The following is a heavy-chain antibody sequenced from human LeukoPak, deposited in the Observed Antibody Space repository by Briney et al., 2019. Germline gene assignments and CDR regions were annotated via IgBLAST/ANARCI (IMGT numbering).Heavy chain of an antibody. V-gene: IGHV1-46*01. CDR3: AREGGGMSSVTWGWFDP. CDR2: INPSDGSS. CDR1: GYTFTTYY. D-gene: IGHD4-17*01. Sequence: DAVKVSCKASGYTFTTYYIHWVRQAPGQGLEWMGIINPSDGSSNYAQKFQGRVTMSRDTSTSTAYMELSSLRSEDTAVYYCAREGGGMSSVTWGWFDPWGQGAVVTVSS. J-gene: IGHJ5*02.